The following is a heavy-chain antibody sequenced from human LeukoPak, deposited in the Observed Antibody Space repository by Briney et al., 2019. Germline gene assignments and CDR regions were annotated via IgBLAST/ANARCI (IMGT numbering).Heavy chain of an antibody. CDR2: IYYSGST. J-gene: IGHJ4*02. V-gene: IGHV4-31*03. D-gene: IGHD3-22*01. Sequence: SQTLSLTCTVSGGSISSGDYYWSWVRQHPGKGLEWIGYIYYSGSTYYNPSLKSRVTISVDPSKNHFSLQLSSVTAADTAVYYCARVPDYDGSGYYWFDYWGQGTLVTVSS. CDR1: GGSISSGDYY. CDR3: ARVPDYDGSGYYWFDY.